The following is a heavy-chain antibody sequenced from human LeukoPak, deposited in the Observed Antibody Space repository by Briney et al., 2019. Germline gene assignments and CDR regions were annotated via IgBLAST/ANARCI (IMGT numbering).Heavy chain of an antibody. CDR1: GFTFSTYG. D-gene: IGHD3-10*01. CDR2: IAYDGKTT. V-gene: IGHV3-30*18. J-gene: IGHJ5*02. CDR3: TKEGLGPGSSWSAWFDP. Sequence: PGRSLRLSCAASGFTFSTYGTHWVRQAPGKGLEWVAVIAYDGKTTYYADSVKGRFTISRDNSKNTLYLQMNSLRAEDTAVYYCTKEGLGPGSSWSAWFDPWGQGTLVTVSS.